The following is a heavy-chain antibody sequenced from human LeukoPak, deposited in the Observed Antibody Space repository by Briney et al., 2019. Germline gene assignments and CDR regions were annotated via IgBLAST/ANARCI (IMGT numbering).Heavy chain of an antibody. V-gene: IGHV5-51*01. J-gene: IGHJ4*02. CDR2: INPADSDT. CDR1: GYSFTNYW. CDR3: ARGGAAASFDY. D-gene: IGHD6-25*01. Sequence: GESLQISCKGSGYSFTNYWIGWVRQMPGKGPEWMGIINPADSDTRYRPSFQGQVTISVDKSITTAYLQWSSLKASDSAMYYCARGGAAASFDYWGEGTLVSVSS.